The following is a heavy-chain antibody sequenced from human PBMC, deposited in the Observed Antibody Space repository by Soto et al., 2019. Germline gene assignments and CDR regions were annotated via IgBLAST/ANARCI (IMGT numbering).Heavy chain of an antibody. J-gene: IGHJ4*02. CDR1: GVSFSGYY. Sequence: SETLSLTCAVYGVSFSGYYWSWIRQPPGKGLEWIGEINHSGSTNYNPSLKSRVTISVDTSKNQFSLKLSSVTAADTAVYYCARAGGYSGYDHIDYWGQGTLVTVSS. D-gene: IGHD5-12*01. CDR2: INHSGST. V-gene: IGHV4-34*01. CDR3: ARAGGYSGYDHIDY.